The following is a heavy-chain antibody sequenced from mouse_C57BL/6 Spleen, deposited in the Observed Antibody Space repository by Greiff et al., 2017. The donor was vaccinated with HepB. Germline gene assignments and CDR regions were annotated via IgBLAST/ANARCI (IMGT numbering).Heavy chain of an antibody. J-gene: IGHJ1*03. CDR2: FYPGSGSI. CDR1: GYTFTEYT. Sequence: VQLQQSGAELVKPGASVKLSCKASGYTFTEYTIHWVKQRSGQGLEWIGWFYPGSGSIKYNEKFKDKATLTADKSSSTVYMELSRLTSEDSAVYCCARDEEEGIYYGYYRYFDVWGTGTTVTVSS. D-gene: IGHD2-3*01. V-gene: IGHV1-62-2*01. CDR3: ARDEEEGIYYGYYRYFDV.